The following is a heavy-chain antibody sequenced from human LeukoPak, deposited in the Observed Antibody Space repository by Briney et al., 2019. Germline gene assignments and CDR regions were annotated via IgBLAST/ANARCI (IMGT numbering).Heavy chain of an antibody. CDR3: ATSESQTRFDY. CDR1: GYSFNTYW. D-gene: IGHD1/OR15-1a*01. V-gene: IGHV5-51*01. Sequence: GESLKISCKGSGYSFNTYWIGWVRQMPGKGLEWMGIIFPGDSDTSHSPSFQGQVTISADKSINTAYLQWSSLKASDTAIYYCATSESQTRFDYWGQGTLVTVSS. J-gene: IGHJ4*02. CDR2: IFPGDSDT.